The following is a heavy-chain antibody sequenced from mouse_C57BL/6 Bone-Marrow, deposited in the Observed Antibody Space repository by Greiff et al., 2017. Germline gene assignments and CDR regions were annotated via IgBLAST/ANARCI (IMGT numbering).Heavy chain of an antibody. CDR1: GFTFSSYG. Sequence: EVMLVESGGDLVKPGGSLKLSCAASGFTFSSYGMSWVRQTPDKRLEWVATISSGGSYTYYPDSVKGRFTISRDNAKNTLYLKMSSLKSEDTAMYYCARREAYWGQGTLVTVSA. CDR2: ISSGGSYT. CDR3: ARREAY. J-gene: IGHJ3*01. V-gene: IGHV5-6*02.